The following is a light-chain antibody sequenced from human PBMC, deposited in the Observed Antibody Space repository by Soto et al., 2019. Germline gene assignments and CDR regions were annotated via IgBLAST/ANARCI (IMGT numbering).Light chain of an antibody. J-gene: IGLJ1*01. CDR3: QSHDSSLSGFDV. CDR2: GNN. V-gene: IGLV1-40*01. Sequence: QSVLTQPPSVSGAPGQRVTISCTGSSSNIGAGYDVHWYQHLPGTAPKLLIYGNNNRPSGVPDRFSGSKSGTSASLAITGLQAEDEADYYCQSHDSSLSGFDVFGTGTKLTVL. CDR1: SSNIGAGYD.